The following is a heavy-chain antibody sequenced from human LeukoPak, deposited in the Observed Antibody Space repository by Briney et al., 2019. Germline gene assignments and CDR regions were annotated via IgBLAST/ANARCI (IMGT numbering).Heavy chain of an antibody. J-gene: IGHJ5*02. D-gene: IGHD2-2*02. CDR2: IIPIFGTA. CDR3: ARAIALCSSSTSCYTVVSAAWFDP. Sequence: SVKVSCKASGGTFSSYAISWVQQAPGQGLEWMGGIIPIFGTANYAQKFQGRVTITADESTSTAYMELSSLRSEDTAVYYCARAIALCSSSTSCYTVVSAAWFDPWGQGTLVTVSS. CDR1: GGTFSSYA. V-gene: IGHV1-69*13.